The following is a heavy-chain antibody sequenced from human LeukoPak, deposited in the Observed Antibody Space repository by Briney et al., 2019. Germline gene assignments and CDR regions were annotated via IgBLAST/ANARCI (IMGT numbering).Heavy chain of an antibody. V-gene: IGHV3-7*01. D-gene: IGHD3-3*01. CDR3: ARDSRTITIFGVALAFDY. Sequence: GGSLRLSCAASGFTFTTYWMSWVRQPPGKGLEWVANIKQDGSEKYYVDSVKGRFTISRDNAKNSLYLQMNSLRAEDTAVYYCARDSRTITIFGVALAFDYWGQGTLVTVSS. J-gene: IGHJ4*02. CDR2: IKQDGSEK. CDR1: GFTFTTYW.